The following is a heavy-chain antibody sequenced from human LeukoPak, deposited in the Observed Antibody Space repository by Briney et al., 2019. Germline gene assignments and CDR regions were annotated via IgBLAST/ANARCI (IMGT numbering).Heavy chain of an antibody. J-gene: IGHJ4*02. CDR3: ARGLTGSRRYFDS. CDR2: INHSGST. V-gene: IGHV4-34*01. Sequence: KASETLSLTCAVYGGSFSGYYWSWIRQPPGKGLDWIGEINHSGSTNYNPSLKSRVTISVDTSKNQFSLKLSSVTAADTAVYYCARGLTGSRRYFDSWGQGTLVTVSS. CDR1: GGSFSGYY. D-gene: IGHD3-10*01.